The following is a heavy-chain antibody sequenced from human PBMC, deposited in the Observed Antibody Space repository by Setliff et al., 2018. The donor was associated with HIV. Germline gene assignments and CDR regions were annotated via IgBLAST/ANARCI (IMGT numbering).Heavy chain of an antibody. CDR3: SFKETEFLSGYSH. J-gene: IGHJ4*02. D-gene: IGHD3-3*01. CDR1: GGSFSSYA. Sequence: SVKVSCKASGGSFSSYAITWVRQAPGQGLEWMGGIIPIFGTENNAQKFQDRLAITADESSTTAYMELRSLTSEDTAVYYCSFKETEFLSGYSHWGQGTLVTVSS. CDR2: IIPIFGTE. V-gene: IGHV1-69*13.